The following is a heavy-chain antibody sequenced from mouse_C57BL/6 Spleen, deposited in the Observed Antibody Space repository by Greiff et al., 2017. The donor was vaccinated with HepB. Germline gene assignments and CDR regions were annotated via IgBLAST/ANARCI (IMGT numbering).Heavy chain of an antibody. CDR1: GYAFSSSW. D-gene: IGHD1-1*01. CDR2: IYPGDGDT. Sequence: VQLQESGPELVKPGASVKISCKASGYAFSSSWMNWVKQRPGKGLEWIGRIYPGDGDTNYNGKFKGKATLTADKSSSTAYMQLSSLTSEDSAVYFCARSTVYYGSFAYWGQGTLVTVSA. V-gene: IGHV1-82*01. J-gene: IGHJ3*01. CDR3: ARSTVYYGSFAY.